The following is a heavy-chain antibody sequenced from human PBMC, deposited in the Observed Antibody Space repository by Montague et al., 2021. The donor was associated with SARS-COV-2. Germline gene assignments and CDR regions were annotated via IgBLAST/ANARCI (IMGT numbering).Heavy chain of an antibody. Sequence: SLRLSCAASGFTFNTYSMHWVRRAPGKGLEWVLSISSSGTYIYYADSVRGRFTISRDNAHNSLSLQLNSLRPEDTALYYCARDGVQFGDWPYYFAFWGQGTLVSVSS. J-gene: IGHJ4*02. V-gene: IGHV3-21*03. CDR2: ISSSGTYI. CDR1: GFTFNTYS. D-gene: IGHD2-21*02. CDR3: ARDGVQFGDWPYYFAF.